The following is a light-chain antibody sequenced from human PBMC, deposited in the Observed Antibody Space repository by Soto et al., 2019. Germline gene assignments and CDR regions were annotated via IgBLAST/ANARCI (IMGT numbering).Light chain of an antibody. CDR1: QSVSSSA. V-gene: IGKV3-20*01. J-gene: IGKJ1*01. CDR2: GAS. Sequence: EIVLTQSPGTLSLSPGERATLSCRASQSVSSSALAWYQQKPGQAPRRLIYGASSRATGIPDRFSGSGSGTDFTLTISRLEPEDFAVYDCQYYGTSPQTFGQGTKVEIK. CDR3: QYYGTSPQT.